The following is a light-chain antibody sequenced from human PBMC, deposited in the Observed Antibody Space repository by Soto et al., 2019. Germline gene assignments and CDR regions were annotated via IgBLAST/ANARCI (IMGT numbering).Light chain of an antibody. CDR2: KTS. CDR1: QYIGDW. Sequence: DSQMTQSHSTLSSSVGDRVTITCRASQYIGDWLAWYQQKPGKAPKLLIYKTSSLESGVPSRFSGSGSGTEFPLTISSLQPDDFATYYCQQYNSYPLTFGGGANV. CDR3: QQYNSYPLT. J-gene: IGKJ4*01. V-gene: IGKV1-5*03.